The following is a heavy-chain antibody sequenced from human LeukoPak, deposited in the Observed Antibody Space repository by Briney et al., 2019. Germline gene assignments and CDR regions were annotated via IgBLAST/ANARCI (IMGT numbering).Heavy chain of an antibody. CDR3: ARDPFDYVWGSYRPSLWYFDL. J-gene: IGHJ2*01. D-gene: IGHD3-16*02. CDR2: ISYDGSNK. Sequence: GGSLRLSCAASGFTVSSNYMSWVRQAPGKGLEWVAVISYDGSNKYYADSVKGRFTISRDNSKNTLYLQMNSLRAEDTAVYYCARDPFDYVWGSYRPSLWYFDLWGRGTLVTVSS. CDR1: GFTVSSNY. V-gene: IGHV3-30-3*01.